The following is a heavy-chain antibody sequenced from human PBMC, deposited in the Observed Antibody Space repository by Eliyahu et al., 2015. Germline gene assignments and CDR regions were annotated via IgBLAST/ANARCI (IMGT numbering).Heavy chain of an antibody. CDR3: ARENYSGTYGRGAFDS. D-gene: IGHD1-26*01. J-gene: IGHJ3*01. Sequence: EVKKPGSSVKVSCKASGGTCSSCVISWVRQAPGQGLEWMGGIIPIFGSATYAQKFQGRLTITADGSTSPDYMGLNSLGSDDTAVYYCARENYSGTYGRGAFDSWGPGTMVTVSS. CDR1: GGTCSSCV. CDR2: IIPIFGSA. V-gene: IGHV1-69*13.